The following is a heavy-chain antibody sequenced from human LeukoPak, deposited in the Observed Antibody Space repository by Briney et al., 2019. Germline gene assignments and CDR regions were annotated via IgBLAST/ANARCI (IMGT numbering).Heavy chain of an antibody. CDR1: GFTFSSYA. V-gene: IGHV3-30-3*01. Sequence: AGSLRLSCAASGFTFSSYAMHWVRQAPGKGLEWVAVISYDGSNKYYADSVKGRFTISRDNSKNTLYLQMNSLRAEDTAVYYCARAHTAMVYYFDYWGQGTLVTVSS. CDR3: ARAHTAMVYYFDY. CDR2: ISYDGSNK. J-gene: IGHJ4*02. D-gene: IGHD5-18*01.